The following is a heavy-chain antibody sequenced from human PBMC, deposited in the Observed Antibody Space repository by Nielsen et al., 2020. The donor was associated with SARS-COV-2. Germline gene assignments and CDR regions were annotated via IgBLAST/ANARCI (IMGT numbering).Heavy chain of an antibody. CDR1: GFTFSSYA. Sequence: GESLKISCAASGFTFSSYAMSWVRQAPGKGLEWVSAISGSGGSTYYADSVKGRFTISRDNSKNTLYLQMSTLMAEDTAVYYCARCRRPYQLFSGDYYWYFDLWGRGTLVTVSS. CDR2: ISGSGGST. V-gene: IGHV3-23*01. J-gene: IGHJ2*01. D-gene: IGHD4-17*01. CDR3: ARCRRPYQLFSGDYYWYFDL.